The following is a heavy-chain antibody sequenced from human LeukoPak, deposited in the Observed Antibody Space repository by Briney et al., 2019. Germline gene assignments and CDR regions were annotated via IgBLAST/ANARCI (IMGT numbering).Heavy chain of an antibody. V-gene: IGHV3-13*01. D-gene: IGHD2-2*01. CDR1: GFTFSNSD. CDR3: ARGLMEYCNRTSCPFDS. J-gene: IGHJ4*02. Sequence: GGSLRLSCAASGFTFSNSDMHWVRQATGRGLEWVSAIGTLADTFYPGSVKGRFTISRENDKNSLYLQISNLRAEDTAVYYCARGLMEYCNRTSCPFDSWGQGTLVTVSS. CDR2: IGTLADT.